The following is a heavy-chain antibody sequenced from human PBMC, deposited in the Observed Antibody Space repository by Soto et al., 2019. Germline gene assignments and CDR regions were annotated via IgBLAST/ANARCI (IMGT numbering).Heavy chain of an antibody. Sequence: VASVKVSCKASGGTFSRLPVSWVRQAPGQGLQWMGGIIPIFGSANYAQNFQGRVSITADGSTSTAYMELNNLRFEDTAVYYCARVLLGNNSGFPSHYYYGMDVWG. CDR3: ARVLLGNNSGFPSHYYYGMDV. D-gene: IGHD5-18*01. CDR2: IIPIFGSA. J-gene: IGHJ6*02. V-gene: IGHV1-69*13. CDR1: GGTFSRLP.